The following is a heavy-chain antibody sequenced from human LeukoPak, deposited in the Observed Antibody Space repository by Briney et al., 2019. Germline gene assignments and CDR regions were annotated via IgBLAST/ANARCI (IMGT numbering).Heavy chain of an antibody. D-gene: IGHD3-16*01. CDR2: ISYDGSNK. Sequence: GRSLRLSCAASGFTFSSYAMHWVRQAPGKGLEWVAVISYDGSNKYYADSVKGRFTISRDNSKNTLYLQMNSLRAEDTAVYYCARGLGVSWFDPWSQGTLVTVSS. CDR1: GFTFSSYA. J-gene: IGHJ5*02. V-gene: IGHV3-30-3*01. CDR3: ARGLGVSWFDP.